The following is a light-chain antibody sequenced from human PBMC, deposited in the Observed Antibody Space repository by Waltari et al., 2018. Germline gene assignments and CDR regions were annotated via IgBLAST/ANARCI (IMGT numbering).Light chain of an antibody. CDR1: QGLSNS. Sequence: DIQMTQSPSSLSASVGDRVTITCRASQGLSNSLAWYQQKPGKAPKTLLYAASRLESGVSSRFSGSGSVTDYTLTIDSLRPEDIATYYCQQYYSIALNFGGGTKVEIK. V-gene: IGKV1-NL1*01. CDR3: QQYYSIALN. CDR2: AAS. J-gene: IGKJ4*01.